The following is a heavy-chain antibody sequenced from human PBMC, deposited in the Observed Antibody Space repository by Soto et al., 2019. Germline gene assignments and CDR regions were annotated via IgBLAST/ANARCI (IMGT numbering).Heavy chain of an antibody. Sequence: EVQLVESGGGLVQPEGSLRLSCVASGFSVTDIYMNWVRQAPGKGLEWVSVIYNEFTDYADSVRGRFSISTDSSKNALYLQMNSLRAEDSAVYYCVREPRYCSGGSCSIMGDAFDIWGQGTKVTVSS. J-gene: IGHJ3*02. CDR1: GFSVTDIY. V-gene: IGHV3-66*01. CDR2: IYNEFT. CDR3: VREPRYCSGGSCSIMGDAFDI. D-gene: IGHD2-15*01.